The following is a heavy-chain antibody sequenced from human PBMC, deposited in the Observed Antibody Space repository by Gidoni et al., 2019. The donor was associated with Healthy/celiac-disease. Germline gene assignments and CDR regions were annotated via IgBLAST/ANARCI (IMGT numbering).Heavy chain of an antibody. CDR1: GGSISSGSYY. Sequence: QVQLQESGPGLVQPSQTLSLTCTVPGGSISSGSYYWSWIRQPAGKGLEWIGRIYTSGSTNYNPSLKSRVTISVDTSKNQFYLKLSSVTAADTAVYYCARADTMIVGGGPPDYWGQGTLVTVSS. CDR3: ARADTMIVGGGPPDY. CDR2: IYTSGST. J-gene: IGHJ4*02. V-gene: IGHV4-61*02. D-gene: IGHD3-22*01.